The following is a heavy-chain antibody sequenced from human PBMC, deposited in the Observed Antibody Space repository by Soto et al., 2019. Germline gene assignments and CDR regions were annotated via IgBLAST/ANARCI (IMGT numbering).Heavy chain of an antibody. J-gene: IGHJ6*02. CDR2: IYPGDSDT. V-gene: IGHV5-51*01. CDR1: GYSFTSYW. Sequence: GESLKISCKGSGYSFTSYWIGWVRQMHGKGLEWMGIIYPGDSDTRYSPSFPGQVTISADKSISTAYLQWSSLKASDTAMYYCARRLGVASLYYCYNHMDVRGQGTRVTVAS. CDR3: ARRLGVASLYYCYNHMDV. D-gene: IGHD3-10*01.